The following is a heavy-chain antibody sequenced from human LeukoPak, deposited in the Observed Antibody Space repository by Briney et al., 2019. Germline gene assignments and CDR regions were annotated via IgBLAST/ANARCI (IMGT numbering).Heavy chain of an antibody. Sequence: GASVKVSCKASGYTFTSYGISWVRQAPGHGLEWMGWISAYNGNTNYAQKLQGRVTMTTDTPTSTAYMELRSLRSDDTAVYYCARARRYGYGTSNAEYFQHWGQGTLVTVSS. J-gene: IGHJ1*01. CDR1: GYTFTSYG. V-gene: IGHV1-18*04. CDR2: ISAYNGNT. D-gene: IGHD5-18*01. CDR3: ARARRYGYGTSNAEYFQH.